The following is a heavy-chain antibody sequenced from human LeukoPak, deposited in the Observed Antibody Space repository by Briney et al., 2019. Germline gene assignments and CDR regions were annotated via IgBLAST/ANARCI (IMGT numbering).Heavy chain of an antibody. D-gene: IGHD2-15*01. CDR3: ARDPYCSGGSRYSSGWFDY. CDR1: GFTFSTYD. V-gene: IGHV3-21*01. Sequence: GGSLRLSCAASGFTFSTYDMNWVRQAPGKGLEWVSSISSSGNYIYYADSVKGRFTISRDNAKNSLYLQMNSLRAEDTAVYYCARDPYCSGGSRYSSGWFDYWGQGTLVTVSS. J-gene: IGHJ4*02. CDR2: ISSSGNYI.